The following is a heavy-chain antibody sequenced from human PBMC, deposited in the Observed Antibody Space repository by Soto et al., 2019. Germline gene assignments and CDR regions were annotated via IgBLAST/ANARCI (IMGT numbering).Heavy chain of an antibody. D-gene: IGHD2-21*01. Sequence: GGSLRLSCAASGFTFSSYGMHWVRQAPGKGLEWVAVIWYDGSNKYYADSVKGRFTISRDNSKNTLYLQMNSLRAEDTAVYYCARDKARLPCDYWGQGTLVTVSS. CDR1: GFTFSSYG. J-gene: IGHJ4*02. CDR3: ARDKARLPCDY. CDR2: IWYDGSNK. V-gene: IGHV3-33*01.